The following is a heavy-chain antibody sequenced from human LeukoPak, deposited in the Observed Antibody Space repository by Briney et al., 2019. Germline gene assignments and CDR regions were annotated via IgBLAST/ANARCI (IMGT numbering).Heavy chain of an antibody. CDR1: GGTFSSYA. CDR2: IIPIFGTA. V-gene: IGHV1-69*05. D-gene: IGHD7-27*01. CDR3: ARVPNWDSPGFDY. Sequence: ASVKVSCKASGGTFSSYAISWVRQAPGQGLEWMGGIIPIFGTANYAQKFQGRVTITTDESTSTAYMELSSLRSDDTAVYYCARVPNWDSPGFDYWGQGTLVTVSS. J-gene: IGHJ4*02.